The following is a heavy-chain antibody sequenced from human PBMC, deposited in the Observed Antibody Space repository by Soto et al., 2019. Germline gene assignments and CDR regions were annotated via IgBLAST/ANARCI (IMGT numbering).Heavy chain of an antibody. Sequence: GGSLRLSCAASGFTFSSYAMHWVRQAPGKGLEWVAVISYDGSNKYYADSVKGRFTISRDNSKNTLYLQMNSLRAEDTAVYYCARADGSYFPNFFDYWGQGTLVTVSS. V-gene: IGHV3-30-3*01. CDR2: ISYDGSNK. CDR1: GFTFSSYA. D-gene: IGHD1-26*01. CDR3: ARADGSYFPNFFDY. J-gene: IGHJ4*02.